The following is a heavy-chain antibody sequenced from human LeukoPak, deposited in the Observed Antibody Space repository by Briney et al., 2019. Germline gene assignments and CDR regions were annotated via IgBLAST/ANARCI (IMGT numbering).Heavy chain of an antibody. D-gene: IGHD3-10*01. J-gene: IGHJ4*02. CDR2: IYSGGST. V-gene: IGHV3-53*01. CDR1: GFTVSSNY. Sequence: AGSLRLSCAASGFTVSSNYMSWVRQAPGKGLEWVSVIYSGGSTYYDASVKGRFTISRDNSENTLYLQMNSLRAEDTAVYYCARDMGRAGNYYGSGSFRDYWGQGTLVTVSA. CDR3: ARDMGRAGNYYGSGSFRDY.